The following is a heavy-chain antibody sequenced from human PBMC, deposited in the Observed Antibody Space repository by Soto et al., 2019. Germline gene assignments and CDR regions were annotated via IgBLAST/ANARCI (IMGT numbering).Heavy chain of an antibody. D-gene: IGHD2-2*02. CDR3: ASGVGYCSSTSCYTGLFDY. J-gene: IGHJ4*02. V-gene: IGHV1-69*13. CDR1: GGTFSSYA. CDR2: IIPIFGTA. Sequence: SVKVSCKASGGTFSSYAISWVRQAPGQGLEWMGGIIPIFGTANYAQKLQGRVTITADESTSTAYMEPSSLRSEDTAVYYCASGVGYCSSTSCYTGLFDYWGQGTLVTVSS.